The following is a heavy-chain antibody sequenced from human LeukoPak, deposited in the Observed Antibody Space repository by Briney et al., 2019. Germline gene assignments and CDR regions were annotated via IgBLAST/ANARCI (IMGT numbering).Heavy chain of an antibody. D-gene: IGHD2-15*01. CDR1: GGSISSYY. V-gene: IGHV4-39*01. CDR3: ARRESGGPFDY. CDR2: IYYSGST. Sequence: SETLSLTCTVSGGSISSYYWGWIRQPPGKGLEWIGSIYYSGSTYYNPSLKSRVTISVDTSKNQFSLKLSSVTAADTAVYYCARRESGGPFDYWGQGTLVTVSS. J-gene: IGHJ4*02.